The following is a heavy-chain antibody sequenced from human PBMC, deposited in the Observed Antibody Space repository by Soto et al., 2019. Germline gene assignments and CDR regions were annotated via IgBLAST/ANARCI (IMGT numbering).Heavy chain of an antibody. V-gene: IGHV3-23*01. CDR1: GFTFSSYA. J-gene: IGHJ4*02. Sequence: GGSLRLSCAASGFTFSSYAMSWVRQAPGKGLEWVSAISGSGGSTYYSDSVKGRFTISRDNSKNTLYLQMNSLRAEDKAVYYCAKGVEDFWSGPRYYFDYWGQGTLVTVSS. CDR2: ISGSGGST. CDR3: AKGVEDFWSGPRYYFDY. D-gene: IGHD3-3*01.